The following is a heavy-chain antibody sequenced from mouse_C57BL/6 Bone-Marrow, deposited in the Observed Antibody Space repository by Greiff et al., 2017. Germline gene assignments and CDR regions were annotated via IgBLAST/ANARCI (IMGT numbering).Heavy chain of an antibody. CDR2: INPNNGGT. CDR1: GYTFTDYY. CDR3: ARSAGIYYYGSSPCAY. J-gene: IGHJ3*01. Sequence: VQLQQSGPELVKPGASVKISCKASGYTFTDYYMNWVKQSHGKSLEWIGDINPNNGGTSYNQKFKGKATLTVDKSSSTAYMELRSLTSEDSAVYYCARSAGIYYYGSSPCAYWGQGTLVTVSA. V-gene: IGHV1-26*01. D-gene: IGHD1-1*01.